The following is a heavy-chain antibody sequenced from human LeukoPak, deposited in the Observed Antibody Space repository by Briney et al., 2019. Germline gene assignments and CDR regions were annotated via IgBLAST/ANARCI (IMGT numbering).Heavy chain of an antibody. Sequence: PGGSLRLSCGASGFTFSSCGMHWVRQAPGKGLEWVAFIRYDGSNKYYADSVKGRFTMSRDNSKNTLYLQMNSLRAEDTAVYYCAKDWDDYYGSGSYFDYWGQGTLVTVSS. D-gene: IGHD3-10*01. V-gene: IGHV3-30*02. CDR3: AKDWDDYYGSGSYFDY. J-gene: IGHJ4*02. CDR2: IRYDGSNK. CDR1: GFTFSSCG.